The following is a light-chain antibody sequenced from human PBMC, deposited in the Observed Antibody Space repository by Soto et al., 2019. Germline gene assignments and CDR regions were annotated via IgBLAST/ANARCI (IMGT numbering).Light chain of an antibody. J-gene: IGKJ3*01. CDR1: QSVLHSSDNKDY. CDR3: QQYYSTPLL. CDR2: WAS. Sequence: DIVMTQSPDSLAVSLGERATINCKSSQSVLHSSDNKDYLAWYQQKPGQPPKLLIYWASTRESGVPDRFSGSGSGTDFTLTISSLQAEDVAVYYCQQYYSTPLLFGPGTKVD. V-gene: IGKV4-1*01.